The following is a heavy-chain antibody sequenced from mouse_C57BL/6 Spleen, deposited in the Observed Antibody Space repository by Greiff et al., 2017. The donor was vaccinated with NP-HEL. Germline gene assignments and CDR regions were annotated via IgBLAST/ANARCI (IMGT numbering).Heavy chain of an antibody. CDR1: GYSITSGYY. D-gene: IGHD1-1*01. V-gene: IGHV3-6*01. Sequence: DVKLQESGPGLVKPSQSLSLTCSVTGYSITSGYYWNWIRQFPGNKLEWMGYISYDGSNNYNPSLKNRISITRDTSKNQFFLKLNSVTTEDTATYYCARESYYYGSSYEGFAYWGQGTLVTVSA. J-gene: IGHJ3*01. CDR3: ARESYYYGSSYEGFAY. CDR2: ISYDGSN.